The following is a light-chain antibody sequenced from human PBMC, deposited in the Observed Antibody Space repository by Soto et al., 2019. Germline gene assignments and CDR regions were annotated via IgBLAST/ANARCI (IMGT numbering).Light chain of an antibody. V-gene: IGKV1-33*01. Sequence: DIQMTQSPSSLSASVGDRVTITCQASQDISNYLIWYQQKPGKATKCLIYDATTLETGVPSRFSGNGFGTHFTFTISSLQPEDIATYYCQQFAKLHISFGGGTKVEIK. CDR2: DAT. CDR1: QDISNY. CDR3: QQFAKLHIS. J-gene: IGKJ4*01.